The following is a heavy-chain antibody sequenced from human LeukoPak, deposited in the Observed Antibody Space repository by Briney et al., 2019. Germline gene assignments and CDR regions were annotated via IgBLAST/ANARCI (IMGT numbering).Heavy chain of an antibody. D-gene: IGHD3-10*01. CDR2: ISGSGGST. CDR3: AKAGVGYYGSGSPIHFDY. Sequence: GGSLRLSCAASGFTFSSYAMSWVRQAPGKGPEWVSAISGSGGSTYYADSVKGRFTISRDNSKNTLYLQMNSLRAEDTAVYYCAKAGVGYYGSGSPIHFDYWGQGTLVTVSS. CDR1: GFTFSSYA. J-gene: IGHJ4*02. V-gene: IGHV3-23*01.